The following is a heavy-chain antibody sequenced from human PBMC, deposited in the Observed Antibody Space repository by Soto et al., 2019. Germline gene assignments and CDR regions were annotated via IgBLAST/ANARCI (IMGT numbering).Heavy chain of an antibody. CDR1: GGSISSGGYY. V-gene: IGHV4-31*03. CDR3: ASRIVVVTAIKTDYYGMDA. D-gene: IGHD2-21*02. J-gene: IGHJ6*02. Sequence: SETLSLTCTVSGGSISSGGYYWSWIRQHPGKGLEWIGYIYYSGSTYYNPSLKSRVTISVDTSKNQFSLKLSSVTAADTAVYYCASRIVVVTAIKTDYYGMDAWGQGTTVTVSS. CDR2: IYYSGST.